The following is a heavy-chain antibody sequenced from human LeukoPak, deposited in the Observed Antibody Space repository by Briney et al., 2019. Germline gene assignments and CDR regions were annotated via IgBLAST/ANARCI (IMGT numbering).Heavy chain of an antibody. CDR2: IYYSGST. CDR3: ARLGYDFWSGYYTGAPYCYYYSMDV. V-gene: IGHV4-39*01. J-gene: IGHJ6*03. D-gene: IGHD3-3*01. Sequence: SETLSLTCTVSGDSIRRGFYWGWIRQPPGKGLEWIGSIYYSGSTYYNPSLKSRVTISVDTSKNQFSLKLSSVTAADTAVYYCARLGYDFWSGYYTGAPYCYYYSMDVWGKGTTVTVSS. CDR1: GDSIRRGFY.